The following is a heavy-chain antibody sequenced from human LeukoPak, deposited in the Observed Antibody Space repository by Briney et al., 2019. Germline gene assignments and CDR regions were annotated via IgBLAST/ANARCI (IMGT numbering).Heavy chain of an antibody. CDR1: GGSISSGDYY. CDR3: ARYDFWRGEGGGYYFDY. V-gene: IGHV4-30-4*01. D-gene: IGHD3-3*01. Sequence: SETLSLTCTVSGGSISSGDYYWSWIRQPPGKGLEWIGYIYYSVSTYYNPSLKGRVAISVDTSENQFSLKLSSVTAAETAVYYCARYDFWRGEGGGYYFDYWGQGTLVTVSS. CDR2: IYYSVST. J-gene: IGHJ4*02.